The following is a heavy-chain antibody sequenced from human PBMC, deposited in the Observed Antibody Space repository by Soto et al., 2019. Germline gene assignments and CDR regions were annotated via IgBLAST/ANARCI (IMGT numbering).Heavy chain of an antibody. V-gene: IGHV4-4*02. CDR1: GGSISSSNW. CDR2: IYHSGNT. J-gene: IGHJ4*02. Sequence: QVQLQESGPGLVKPSGTLSLTCAVSGGSISSSNWWSWVRQPPGKGLEWIGEIYHSGNTNNNPSLNSRVTMAVDKSRNQFSLKLSSVTAGDTAVYYCAGRWGEGRVDYGGQGALVAVAS. D-gene: IGHD3-10*01. CDR3: AGRWGEGRVDY.